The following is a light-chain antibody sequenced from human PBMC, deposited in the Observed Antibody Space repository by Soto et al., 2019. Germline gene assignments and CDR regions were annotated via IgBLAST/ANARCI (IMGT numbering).Light chain of an antibody. V-gene: IGLV1-47*01. CDR2: ASD. CDR3: AVWDDGVSAVL. Sequence: QAVVTQPPSASGTPGQRVTISCSGSSSNIGSGNVLWFQQLPGAAPKLLIYASDLRPSGVPDRFSASKSGTSASLAISGLRSEDEADYYCAVWDDGVSAVLFGGGTKLTVL. CDR1: SSNIGSGN. J-gene: IGLJ2*01.